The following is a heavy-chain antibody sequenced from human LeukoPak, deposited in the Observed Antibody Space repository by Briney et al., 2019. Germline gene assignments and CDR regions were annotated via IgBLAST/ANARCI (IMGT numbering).Heavy chain of an antibody. J-gene: IGHJ3*02. CDR2: IYYSGST. CDR1: GGSISSGDYY. D-gene: IGHD5/OR15-5a*01. Sequence: SETLSLTCTVSGGSISSGDYYWSWIRQPPGKGLEWIGYIYYSGSTYYNPSLKSRVTISVDTSKNQFSLKLSSVTAADTAVYYCASRLVGNVSGAFDIWGQGTMVTVSS. CDR3: ASRLVGNVSGAFDI. V-gene: IGHV4-30-4*01.